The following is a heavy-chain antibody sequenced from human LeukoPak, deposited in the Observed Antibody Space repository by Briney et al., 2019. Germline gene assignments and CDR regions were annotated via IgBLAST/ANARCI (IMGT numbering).Heavy chain of an antibody. Sequence: PSETLSLTCSVSGGSISSYYWSWLRQPPGKGLEWIGHVYYSGSTNYNPSLKSRVTISVDTSKNQFSLKLSSETAADTAVYYCAHRYSSSSSDAFDIWGQGTMVTVSS. CDR2: VYYSGST. V-gene: IGHV4-59*01. CDR3: AHRYSSSSSDAFDI. J-gene: IGHJ3*02. CDR1: GGSISSYY. D-gene: IGHD6-13*01.